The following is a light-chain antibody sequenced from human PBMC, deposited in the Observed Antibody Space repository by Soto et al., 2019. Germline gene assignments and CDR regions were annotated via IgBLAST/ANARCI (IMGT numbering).Light chain of an antibody. CDR3: CSYAGSSTFV. CDR2: EGS. V-gene: IGLV2-23*01. CDR1: SSDVGSYNL. J-gene: IGLJ1*01. Sequence: QSALTQPASVSGSPGQSITISCTGTSSDVGSYNLVSWYQQHPGKAPKLMIYEGSKRPSGVSNRFSGSKSGITASLTISGLQAEDEADYYCCSYAGSSTFVFGRGTKLTVL.